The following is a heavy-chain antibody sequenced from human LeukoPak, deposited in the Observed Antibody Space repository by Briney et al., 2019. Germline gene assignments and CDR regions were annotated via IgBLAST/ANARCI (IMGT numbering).Heavy chain of an antibody. CDR3: ARERLRFLEWLFNTRNWFDP. CDR1: GYTFTSYY. CDR2: ISPSGGST. D-gene: IGHD3-3*01. V-gene: IGHV1-46*01. J-gene: IGHJ5*02. Sequence: ASVKVSCKASGYTFTSYYMHWVRQAPGQGLEWMGIISPSGGSTSYAQKFQGRVTMTRDTSTSTVYMELSSLRSEDTAVYYCARERLRFLEWLFNTRNWFDPWGQGTLVTVSS.